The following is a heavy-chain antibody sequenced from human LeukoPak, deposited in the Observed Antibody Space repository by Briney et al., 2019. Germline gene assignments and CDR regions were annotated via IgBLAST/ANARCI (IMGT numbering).Heavy chain of an antibody. CDR3: ASQEWLWSY. V-gene: IGHV3-48*01. CDR2: ISSSSSTI. J-gene: IGHJ4*02. D-gene: IGHD6-19*01. Sequence: PGGSLRLSCAASGFTFSSYSMNWVRQAPGKGLEWVSYISSSSSTIYYADSVKGRFTISRDNAKNSLYLQMNSLRAEDTAVYYCASQEWLWSYWGQGTLVTVSS. CDR1: GFTFSSYS.